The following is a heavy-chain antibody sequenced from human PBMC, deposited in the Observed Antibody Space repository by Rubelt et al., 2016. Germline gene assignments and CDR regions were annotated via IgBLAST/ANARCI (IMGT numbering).Heavy chain of an antibody. Sequence: EVQLVESGGGLVQPGASLRLSCAASGFTFGSHWMSWVRQAPGKGLEWVASIRPDGSDIHYVDSLKGRFTISRDNAKNSLYRQMNRLGAEATAVYYCARLPGSSTLYDYWGQGTLVTVSS. J-gene: IGHJ4*02. V-gene: IGHV3-7*01. CDR3: ARLPGSSTLYDY. CDR2: IRPDGSDI. CDR1: GFTFGSHW. D-gene: IGHD6-13*01.